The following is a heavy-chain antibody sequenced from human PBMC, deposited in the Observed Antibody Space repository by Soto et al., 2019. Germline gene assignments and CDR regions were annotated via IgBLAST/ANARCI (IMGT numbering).Heavy chain of an antibody. Sequence: EVQLVESGGGLVQPGGSLRLSCAASGFTFSSYSMNWVRQAPGKGLEWVSYISSSSSTIYYADSVKGRFTISRDNAKNALYLQTNTPRAEHGAVYCCARASSGWNGALRFVNSGQGTRVSGSS. CDR2: ISSSSSTI. J-gene: IGHJ4*02. CDR3: ARASSGWNGALRFVN. D-gene: IGHD6-25*01. CDR1: GFTFSSYS. V-gene: IGHV3-48*01.